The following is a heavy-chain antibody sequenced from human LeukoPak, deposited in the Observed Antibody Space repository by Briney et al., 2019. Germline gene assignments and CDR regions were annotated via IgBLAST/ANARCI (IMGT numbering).Heavy chain of an antibody. J-gene: IGHJ4*02. Sequence: GGSLRLSCAASGFTFSNYWTNWVRQAPGKGLEWVAKIKEDGSQKYYADSMKGRFTISRDNAKNSLYLQMNSLRAEDTAVYYCARGDFDWLLDYWGQGTLVTVSS. V-gene: IGHV3-7*01. CDR2: IKEDGSQK. CDR1: GFTFSNYW. D-gene: IGHD3-9*01. CDR3: ARGDFDWLLDY.